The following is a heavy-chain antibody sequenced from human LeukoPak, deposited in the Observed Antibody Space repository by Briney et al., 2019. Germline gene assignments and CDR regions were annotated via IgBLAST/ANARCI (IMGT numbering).Heavy chain of an antibody. CDR1: GYSFTTFW. CDR3: ARHGIYGDYDLLYFDY. Sequence: GESLKISCKGSGYSFTTFWIGWVRQMAGKGLEWMGIIYPGDSDTRCSPSFQGQVTISADKSISTAYLQWSSLKASDTAMYYCARHGIYGDYDLLYFDYWGQGTLVTVSS. V-gene: IGHV5-51*01. CDR2: IYPGDSDT. D-gene: IGHD4-17*01. J-gene: IGHJ4*02.